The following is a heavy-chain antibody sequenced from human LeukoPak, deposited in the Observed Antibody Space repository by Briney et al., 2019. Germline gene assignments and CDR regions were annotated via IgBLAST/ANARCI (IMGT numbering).Heavy chain of an antibody. CDR2: INHSGST. V-gene: IGHV4-34*01. CDR3: ARGPPELRYFDSYNLFDP. D-gene: IGHD3-9*01. CDR1: RGSFSGYY. J-gene: IGHJ5*02. Sequence: SETLSLTRAVYRGSFSGYYWSWIRPPPGKGREWIGEINHSGSTNYNPPLKSRATISVDTSKNQFSLKLSSVTAADTAVYYCARGPPELRYFDSYNLFDPWGQGTLVTVSS.